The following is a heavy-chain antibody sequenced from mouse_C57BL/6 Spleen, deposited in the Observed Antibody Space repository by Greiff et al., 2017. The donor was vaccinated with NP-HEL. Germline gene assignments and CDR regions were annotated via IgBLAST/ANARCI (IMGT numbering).Heavy chain of an antibody. D-gene: IGHD2-12*01. CDR2: ISSGSSTI. V-gene: IGHV5-17*01. CDR3: ARPFYDRWFAY. CDR1: GFTFSDYG. Sequence: DVKLVESGGGLVKPGGSLKLSCAASGFTFSDYGMHWVRQAPEKGLEWVAYISSGSSTIYYADTVKGRFTISRDNAKNTLFLQMTSLRSEDTAMYYCARPFYDRWFAYWGQGTLVTVSA. J-gene: IGHJ3*01.